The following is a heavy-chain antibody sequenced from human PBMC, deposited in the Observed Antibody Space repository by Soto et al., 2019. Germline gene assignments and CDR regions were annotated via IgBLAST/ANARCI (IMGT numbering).Heavy chain of an antibody. CDR2: IIPMLDIT. Sequence: QVQLVQSGAEVKKPGSSVKVSCKASGGTFSTYTVIWVRQAPGQGLEWMGRIIPMLDITNTAQSFQGRVTITADKSTSTAYLEPSTLRSDDTAIYFCTLGSWSAETFDIWGRGTMVPVSS. D-gene: IGHD6-13*01. J-gene: IGHJ3*02. CDR1: GGTFSTYT. V-gene: IGHV1-69*02. CDR3: TLGSWSAETFDI.